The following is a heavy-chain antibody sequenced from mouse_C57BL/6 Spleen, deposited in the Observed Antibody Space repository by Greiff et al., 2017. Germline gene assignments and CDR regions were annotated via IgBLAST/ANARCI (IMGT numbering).Heavy chain of an antibody. V-gene: IGHV1-64*01. J-gene: IGHJ3*01. CDR3: ARDDDGYYRFAY. CDR1: GYTFTSYW. CDR2: IHPNSGST. Sequence: VKLQQPGAELVKPGASVKLSCKASGYTFTSYWMHWVKQRPGQGLEWIGMIHPNSGSTNYNEKFKNKATLTVDKSASTAYMQLSSLTSEDSAVYYCARDDDGYYRFAYGGQGTLVTVSA. D-gene: IGHD2-3*01.